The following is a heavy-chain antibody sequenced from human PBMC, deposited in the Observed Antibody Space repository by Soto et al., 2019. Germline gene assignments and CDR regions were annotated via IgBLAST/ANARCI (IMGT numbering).Heavy chain of an antibody. J-gene: IGHJ6*02. D-gene: IGHD7-27*01. Sequence: PSETLSLTCTVSGGSISSYDWSWIRQPPGKGLEWIGYIYYSGSTNYNPSLKSRVTISVDTSKNQFSLKLSSVTAADTAVYYCARDGLTGVGYYYGMDVWGQGTTVTVSS. V-gene: IGHV4-59*01. CDR3: ARDGLTGVGYYYGMDV. CDR1: GGSISSYD. CDR2: IYYSGST.